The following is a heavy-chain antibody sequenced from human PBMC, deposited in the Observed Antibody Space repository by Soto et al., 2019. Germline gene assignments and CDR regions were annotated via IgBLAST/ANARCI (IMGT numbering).Heavy chain of an antibody. CDR2: MSTSGNI. CDR1: GGSISRGTYY. J-gene: IGHJ4*02. CDR3: ARFYGDYAFDY. V-gene: IGHV4-39*02. Sequence: SETLSLTCAVSGGSISRGTYYWGWIRQPPGKGLEWIGHMSTSGNIYYNPALKSRVTISIDTSKNHFSLKLSSVTATDTATYYCARFYGDYAFDYWGQGTLVTVSS. D-gene: IGHD4-17*01.